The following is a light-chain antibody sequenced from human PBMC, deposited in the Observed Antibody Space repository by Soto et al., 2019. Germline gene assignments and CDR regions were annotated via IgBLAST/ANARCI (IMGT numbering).Light chain of an antibody. J-gene: IGLJ2*01. V-gene: IGLV2-14*01. CDR1: SNDIGGYNY. CDR2: EVS. Sequence: QSALTQPASVSGSPGQSITISCTGTSNDIGGYNYVSWYQQHPGEAPKLIIYEVSNRPSGVSNRFSGSKSDNTASLTITGLQAEDEASYYCSSYTITHIPVIFGGGTKLT. CDR3: SSYTITHIPVI.